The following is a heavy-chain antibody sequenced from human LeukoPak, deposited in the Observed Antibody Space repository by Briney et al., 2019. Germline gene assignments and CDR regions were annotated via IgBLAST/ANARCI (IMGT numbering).Heavy chain of an antibody. Sequence: ASVKVSCKTSGYIFTTYTLHWVRQARGQRLEWMGWITAGNGNTKYLQKFQGRVTITRDTSASTAYMELTGLRFEDTAVYYCARRAMVRGAETLDYWGQGTLVSVSS. CDR1: GYIFTTYT. J-gene: IGHJ4*02. CDR3: ARRAMVRGAETLDY. CDR2: ITAGNGNT. D-gene: IGHD3-10*01. V-gene: IGHV1-3*01.